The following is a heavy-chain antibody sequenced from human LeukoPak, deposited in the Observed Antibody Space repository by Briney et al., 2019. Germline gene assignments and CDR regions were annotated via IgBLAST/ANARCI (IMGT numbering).Heavy chain of an antibody. CDR3: ARDRDSSGIDY. J-gene: IGHJ4*02. D-gene: IGHD3-22*01. CDR1: GYSISSGHY. Sequence: SETLSLTCTVSGYSISSGHYWGWIRQPPGKGLEWIGSIYYSGSTYYNPSLKSRVTISGDTSKNQFSLKLSSVTAADTAVYYCARDRDSSGIDYWGQGTLVTVSS. CDR2: IYYSGST. V-gene: IGHV4-38-2*02.